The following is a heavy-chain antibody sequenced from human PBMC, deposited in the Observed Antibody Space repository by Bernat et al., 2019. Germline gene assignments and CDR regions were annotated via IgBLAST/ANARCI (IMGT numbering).Heavy chain of an antibody. V-gene: IGHV3-33*01. Sequence: QVQLVESGGGVVQPGRSLRLSCAASGFTFSSYGMHWVRQAPGKGLEWVAVIWYDGSNKYYADSVKGRFTISRDNSKNTLYLQMNSLRAEDTAVYYCARDRDFWSGYYIPYYYYGMDVWGQGTTVTVSS. J-gene: IGHJ6*02. D-gene: IGHD3-3*01. CDR3: ARDRDFWSGYYIPYYYYGMDV. CDR2: IWYDGSNK. CDR1: GFTFSSYG.